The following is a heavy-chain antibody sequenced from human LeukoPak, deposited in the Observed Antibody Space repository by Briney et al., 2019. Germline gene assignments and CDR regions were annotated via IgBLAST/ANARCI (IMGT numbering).Heavy chain of an antibody. V-gene: IGHV3-23*01. CDR3: AKDAALYCSGGSCQGEGYYFDY. J-gene: IGHJ4*02. CDR2: VCGSGSST. D-gene: IGHD2-15*01. CDR1: GFTFSSHA. Sequence: GGSLRLSCAASGFTFSSHAMNWVRQAPGKGLEWVSVVCGSGSSTYYADSAKGRFTISRDNSKNTVYLQMNSLRAEDTVVYYCAKDAALYCSGGSCQGEGYYFDYWGQGTLVTVSS.